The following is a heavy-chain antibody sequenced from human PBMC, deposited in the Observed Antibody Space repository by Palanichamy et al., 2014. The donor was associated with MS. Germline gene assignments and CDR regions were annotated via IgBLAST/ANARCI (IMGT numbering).Heavy chain of an antibody. CDR3: ARSVAGDYGCWYFDL. Sequence: QVQLQHGAAGXLKPSETLSLTCAVYGGSFSGYYWSWIRQPPGKGLEWIGEINHSGSTNYNPSLKSRVTISVDTSKNQFSLKLSSVTAADTAVYYCARSVAGDYGCWYFDLWGRGTLVTVSS. CDR2: INHSGST. CDR1: GGSFSGYY. D-gene: IGHD4-17*01. J-gene: IGHJ2*01. V-gene: IGHV4-34*01.